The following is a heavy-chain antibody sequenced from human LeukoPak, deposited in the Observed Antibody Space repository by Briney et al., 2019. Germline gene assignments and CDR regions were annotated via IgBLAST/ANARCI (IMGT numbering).Heavy chain of an antibody. V-gene: IGHV3-48*03. D-gene: IGHD2-15*01. J-gene: IGHJ4*02. Sequence: PGGSLRLSCAASGFTFSSYEMNCVRQAPRKGLEWVSYISSSGSTIYYADSVKGRFTISRDNAKNSLYLQMNSLRAEDTAVYYCARDRCSGGSCGLDYWGQGTLVTVSS. CDR3: ARDRCSGGSCGLDY. CDR2: ISSSGSTI. CDR1: GFTFSSYE.